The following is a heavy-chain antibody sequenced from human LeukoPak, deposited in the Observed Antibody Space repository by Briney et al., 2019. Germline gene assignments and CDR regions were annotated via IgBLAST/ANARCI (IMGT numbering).Heavy chain of an antibody. V-gene: IGHV3-33*08. D-gene: IGHD1-1*01. CDR1: GFTFSSYA. CDR3: TRALNEYYFDY. J-gene: IGHJ4*02. CDR2: IWYDGSNK. Sequence: GGSLRLSCAASGFTFSSYAMHWVRQAPGKGLEWVAVIWYDGSNKYYADSVKGRFTVSKDNSKNMLYLQMDSLRVEDMAVYYCTRALNEYYFDYWGQGTLVTVSS.